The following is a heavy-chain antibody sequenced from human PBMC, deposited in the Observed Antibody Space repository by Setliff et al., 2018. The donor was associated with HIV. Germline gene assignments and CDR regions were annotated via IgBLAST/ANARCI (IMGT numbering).Heavy chain of an antibody. V-gene: IGHV3-72*01. D-gene: IGHD3-22*01. CDR2: IGNKPNSYTT. CDR3: VRAHTSGYLYWDY. J-gene: IGHJ4*02. Sequence: GGSLRLSCTASGFPFRDHYMDWVRQASGKGLEWVGRIGNKPNSYTTEYAASLKGRFTISRDDSQNSLYPQMNSLRIEDTAVYFCVRAHTSGYLYWDYWGQGMLVTVSS. CDR1: GFPFRDHY.